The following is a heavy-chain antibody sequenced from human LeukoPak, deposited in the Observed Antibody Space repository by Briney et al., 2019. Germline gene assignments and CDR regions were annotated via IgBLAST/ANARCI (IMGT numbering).Heavy chain of an antibody. D-gene: IGHD2-15*01. Sequence: GGSLRLSCAASGFTFSSCGMHWVRQAPGKGLEWVSAISGSGGSTYYADSVKGRFTISRDNSKNTLYLQMNSLRAEDTAVYYCANLVVVAAGLDYWGQGTLVTVSS. CDR2: ISGSGGST. CDR3: ANLVVVAAGLDY. V-gene: IGHV3-23*01. CDR1: GFTFSSCG. J-gene: IGHJ4*02.